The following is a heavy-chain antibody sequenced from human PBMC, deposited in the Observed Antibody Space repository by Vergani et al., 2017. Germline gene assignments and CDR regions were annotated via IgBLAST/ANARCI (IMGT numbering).Heavy chain of an antibody. J-gene: IGHJ5*02. D-gene: IGHD2/OR15-2a*01. Sequence: QVQLQESGPGLVKPSQTLSLTCTVSGGSINRGNYYWSWIRQPAGKGLEWIGRIYTSGSTNYNPSLESRVTVSIDTSKNQFSLRLTSVTAADTAVYYCAGDFDVSPYNWFEPWGQGILVTVSS. CDR2: IYTSGST. CDR3: AGDFDVSPYNWFEP. CDR1: GGSINRGNYY. V-gene: IGHV4-61*02.